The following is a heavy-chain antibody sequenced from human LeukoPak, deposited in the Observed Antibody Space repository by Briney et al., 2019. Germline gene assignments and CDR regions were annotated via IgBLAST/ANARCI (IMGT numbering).Heavy chain of an antibody. CDR3: ARGVSSGYVGVFDY. D-gene: IGHD5-12*01. V-gene: IGHV3-30-3*01. CDR1: GFTFSSYA. J-gene: IGHJ4*02. Sequence: PGRSLRLSCAASGFTFSSYAMHWVRQAPGKGLEWVAVISYDGSKKYYADSVKGRFTISRDNSKNTLYLQMNSLRVEDTAVYYCARGVSSGYVGVFDYWGQGTLVTVSS. CDR2: ISYDGSKK.